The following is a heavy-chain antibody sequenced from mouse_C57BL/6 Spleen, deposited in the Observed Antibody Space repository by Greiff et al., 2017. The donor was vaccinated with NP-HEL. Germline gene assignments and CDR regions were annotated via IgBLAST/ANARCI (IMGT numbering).Heavy chain of an antibody. J-gene: IGHJ4*01. CDR1: GYAFSSSW. CDR2: IYPGDGDT. Sequence: QVQLQQSGPELVKPGASVKISCKASGYAFSSSWMNWVKQRPGKGLEWIGRIYPGDGDTNYNGKFKGKATLTADKSSSTAYMQLSSLTSEDSSVYFCARWKNAMDCRGQGASVTV. V-gene: IGHV1-82*01. CDR3: ARWKNAMDC.